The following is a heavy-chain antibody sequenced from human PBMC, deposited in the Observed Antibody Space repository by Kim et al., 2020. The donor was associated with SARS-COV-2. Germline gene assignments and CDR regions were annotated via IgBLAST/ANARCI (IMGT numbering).Heavy chain of an antibody. CDR1: GDSVSSTSAT. CDR2: TFYRSKWYN. CDR3: TRGPGGFEY. V-gene: IGHV6-1*01. J-gene: IGHJ4*02. D-gene: IGHD3-16*01. Sequence: SQTLSLTCAISGDSVSSTSATWDWIRHSPSRGLEWLGRTFYRSKWYNDYAASVKSRMTINPDTSNNQFSLQLNSVTPEDTAVYYCTRGPGGFEYWGQGTLVTVSS.